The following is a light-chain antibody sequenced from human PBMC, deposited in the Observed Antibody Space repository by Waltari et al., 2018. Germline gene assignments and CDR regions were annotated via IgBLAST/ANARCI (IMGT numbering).Light chain of an antibody. V-gene: IGLV3-19*01. Sequence: SSELTQDPAVSVALGQTVRITCQGDSLRTYYVSWFHQKTGQAPALFIYGKNNRPSGIPDRFSASSSGSTASLTIIGTQAEDEADYYCHSRDSSGDVLIGGGTKLTVV. CDR1: SLRTYY. J-gene: IGLJ2*01. CDR3: HSRDSSGDVL. CDR2: GKN.